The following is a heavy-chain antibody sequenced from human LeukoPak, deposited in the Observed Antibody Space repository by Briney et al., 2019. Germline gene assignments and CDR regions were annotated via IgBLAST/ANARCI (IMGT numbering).Heavy chain of an antibody. CDR2: FDPEDGET. Sequence: GASVKVSCKASGGTFSSYAISWVRQAPGKGLEWMGGFDPEDGETIYAQKFQGRVTMTEDTSTDTAYMELSSLRSEDTAVYYCAADTQWLVLEGYFQHWGQGTLVTVSS. V-gene: IGHV1-24*01. CDR3: AADTQWLVLEGYFQH. J-gene: IGHJ1*01. CDR1: GGTFSSYA. D-gene: IGHD6-19*01.